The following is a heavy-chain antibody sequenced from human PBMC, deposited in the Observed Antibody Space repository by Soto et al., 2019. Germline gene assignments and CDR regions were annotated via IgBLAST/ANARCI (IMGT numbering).Heavy chain of an antibody. J-gene: IGHJ4*02. CDR3: ARGTSWQLPFDY. D-gene: IGHD6-13*01. CDR2: ISYSGST. CDR1: SDSISSYY. Sequence: LSLTCTVSSDSISSYYWSWIRQPPGKRLEWIGYISYSGSTDYNPSLKSRVTISGDTSKNQFSLKVSSVTAADTAVYYCARGTSWQLPFDYWGQGTLVTVS. V-gene: IGHV4-59*01.